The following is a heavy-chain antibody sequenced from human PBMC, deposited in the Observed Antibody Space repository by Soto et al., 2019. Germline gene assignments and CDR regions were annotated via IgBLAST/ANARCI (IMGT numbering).Heavy chain of an antibody. CDR1: GFTFSSYS. CDR2: ISSSSSYI. V-gene: IGHV3-21*01. J-gene: IGHJ3*02. CDR3: AQSGAGSGSYYDDAFDI. D-gene: IGHD1-26*01. Sequence: LRLSCASSGFTFSSYSMNWVRQAPGKGLEWVSSISSSSSYIYYADSVKGRFTISRDNAKNSLYLQMNSLRAEDTAVYYCAQSGAGSGSYYDDAFDIWGQGTMVTVSS.